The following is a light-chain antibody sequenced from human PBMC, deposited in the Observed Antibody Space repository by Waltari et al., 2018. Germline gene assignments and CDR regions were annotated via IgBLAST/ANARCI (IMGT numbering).Light chain of an antibody. CDR2: DTS. CDR3: QQYDISPLT. J-gene: IGKJ4*01. CDR1: QTVRTTY. V-gene: IGKV3-20*01. Sequence: EIVLTQSPGTLSLSPGERATLSCRASQTVRTTYLAWYQQKPGQAPTLVIHDTSSRATGIPDRFSGSGSGIDFSLTISSLEPEDFAVYYCQQYDISPLTFGGGTKVETK.